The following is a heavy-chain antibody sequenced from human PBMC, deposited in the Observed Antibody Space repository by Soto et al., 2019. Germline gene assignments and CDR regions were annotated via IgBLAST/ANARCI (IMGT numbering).Heavy chain of an antibody. CDR1: GFTFSVYA. D-gene: IGHD3-10*01. CDR2: ISGSGDST. J-gene: IGHJ4*02. V-gene: IGHV3-23*01. Sequence: EVRLLESGGGLVQRGGSLRLSCAASGFTFSVYAMSWVRQAPGKGLEWVSGISGSGDSTHYADSVKGRFTVSRDNSKSMLYLQTSSLRAEDTAIYYCAKALYGGFTYWGQGTLVTVSS. CDR3: AKALYGGFTY.